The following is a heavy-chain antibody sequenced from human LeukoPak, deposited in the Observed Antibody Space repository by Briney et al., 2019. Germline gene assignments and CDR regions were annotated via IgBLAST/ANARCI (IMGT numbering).Heavy chain of an antibody. V-gene: IGHV3-30*03. Sequence: PGGSLRLSCAASGFTFSSYGMHWVRQAPGKGLEWVAVISYDGSNKYYADSVKGRFTISRDNSKNTLYLQMNSLRAEDTAVYYCARPSMRGFISGFDYWGQGTLVTVSS. J-gene: IGHJ4*02. CDR2: ISYDGSNK. CDR1: GFTFSSYG. D-gene: IGHD3-3*02. CDR3: ARPSMRGFISGFDY.